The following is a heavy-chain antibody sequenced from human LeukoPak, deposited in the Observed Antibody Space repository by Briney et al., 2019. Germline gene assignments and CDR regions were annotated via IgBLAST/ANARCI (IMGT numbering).Heavy chain of an antibody. D-gene: IGHD3-22*01. CDR2: IYYSGST. V-gene: IGHV4-59*01. CDR3: ARVGDSSGYYYYFDY. Sequence: SETLSLTCTVSGGSISSYYWSWIRQPPGKGLELIGYIYYSGSTNYKPSLKSRVTISVDTSKNQFSLRLRSVTAADTAVYYCARVGDSSGYYYYFDYWGQGTLVTVSS. CDR1: GGSISSYY. J-gene: IGHJ4*02.